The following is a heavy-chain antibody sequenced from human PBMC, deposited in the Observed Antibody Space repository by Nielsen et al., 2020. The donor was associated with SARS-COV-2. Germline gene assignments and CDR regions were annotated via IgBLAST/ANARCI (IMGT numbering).Heavy chain of an antibody. Sequence: GESLKISCAASGFTFSSYAMSWVRQAPGKGLVWVSRINSDGSSTSYADSVKGRFTISRDNAKNTLYLQMNSLRAEDTAVYYCARGLVGPGYYYYGMDVWGQGTTVTVSS. CDR3: ARGLVGPGYYYYGMDV. J-gene: IGHJ6*02. CDR2: INSDGSST. D-gene: IGHD2-2*01. V-gene: IGHV3-74*01. CDR1: GFTFSSYA.